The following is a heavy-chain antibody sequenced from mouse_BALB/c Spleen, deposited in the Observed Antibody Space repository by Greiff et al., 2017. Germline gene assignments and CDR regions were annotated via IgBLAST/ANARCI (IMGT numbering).Heavy chain of an antibody. V-gene: IGHV5-17*02. CDR3: ARSADPYITTVVATDAMDY. J-gene: IGHJ4*01. Sequence: EGKLVESGGGLVQPGGSRKLSCAASGFTFSSFGMHWVRQAPEKGLEWVAYISSGSSTIYYADTVKGRFTISRDNPKNTLFLQMTSLRSEDTAMYYCARSADPYITTVVATDAMDYWGQGTSVTVSS. CDR1: GFTFSSFG. CDR2: ISSGSSTI. D-gene: IGHD1-1*01.